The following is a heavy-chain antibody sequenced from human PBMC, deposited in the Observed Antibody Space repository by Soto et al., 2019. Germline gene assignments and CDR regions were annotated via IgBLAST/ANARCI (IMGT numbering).Heavy chain of an antibody. J-gene: IGHJ4*02. V-gene: IGHV3-33*01. D-gene: IGHD6-19*01. CDR3: ARSDIIGWNVPADY. CDR1: GFTFSSYG. Sequence: GGSLRLSCAASGFTFSSYGMHWVRQAPGKGLEWVAVIWYDETNKYYAESVKGRFTISRDNSKDTLYLQMNSLRAEDTAVYYCARSDIIGWNVPADYWGQGALVTVSS. CDR2: IWYDETNK.